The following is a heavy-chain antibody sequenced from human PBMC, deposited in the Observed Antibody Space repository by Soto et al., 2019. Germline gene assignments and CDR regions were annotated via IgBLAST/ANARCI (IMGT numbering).Heavy chain of an antibody. D-gene: IGHD3-10*02. Sequence: GASEKVSCKASGYTFTRSGIKWERQDPGQGLEWMGWISAYNGNTNCAQKLQGRGTMTTDTSTSTAYMELRSRRTDDTAVCYCARDLFPLSLDYWGQGTLVTVSS. J-gene: IGHJ4*02. CDR2: ISAYNGNT. CDR3: ARDLFPLSLDY. CDR1: GYTFTRSG. V-gene: IGHV1-18*01.